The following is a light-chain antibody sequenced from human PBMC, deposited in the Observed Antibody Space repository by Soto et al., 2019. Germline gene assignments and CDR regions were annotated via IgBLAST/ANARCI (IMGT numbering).Light chain of an antibody. CDR1: PSVWNN. J-gene: IGKJ4*01. Sequence: EIVVTQSPATLSVSPWERATLSCRASPSVWNNFAWYQQKPGQAPRLLIFATSTRVTGVPARFSGSGSGTEFTLTISSLQSEDFAVYYCQQYGDWPLTFGGGAKVEIE. CDR2: ATS. CDR3: QQYGDWPLT. V-gene: IGKV3-15*01.